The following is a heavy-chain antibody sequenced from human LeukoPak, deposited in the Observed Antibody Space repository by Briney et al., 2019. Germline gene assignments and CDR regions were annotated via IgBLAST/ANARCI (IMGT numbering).Heavy chain of an antibody. V-gene: IGHV3-23*01. CDR1: GFTFSSYA. Sequence: GGSLRLSCAASGFTFSSYAMSWVRQAPGKGLEWVSAISGSGGSTYYADSVKGRFTIARDNSKNTLYLQMNSLRAEDTAVYYCAKDGYGDYRFDYWGQGTLVTVSS. D-gene: IGHD4-17*01. J-gene: IGHJ4*02. CDR3: AKDGYGDYRFDY. CDR2: ISGSGGST.